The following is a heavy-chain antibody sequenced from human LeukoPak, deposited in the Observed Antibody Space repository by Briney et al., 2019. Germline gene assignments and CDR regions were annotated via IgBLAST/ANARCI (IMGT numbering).Heavy chain of an antibody. CDR1: GFTFNRDW. CDR2: IKQDGSEK. V-gene: IGHV3-7*01. D-gene: IGHD1-7*01. Sequence: PGGSLRLSCAASGFTFNRDWTAWVRQAPGKGLEWVANIKQDGSEKYYVDSVKGRFTISRDNAKNSLYLQMNSLRAEDTAVYYCAREDDWNYEDYWGQGTLVTVSS. CDR3: AREDDWNYEDY. J-gene: IGHJ4*02.